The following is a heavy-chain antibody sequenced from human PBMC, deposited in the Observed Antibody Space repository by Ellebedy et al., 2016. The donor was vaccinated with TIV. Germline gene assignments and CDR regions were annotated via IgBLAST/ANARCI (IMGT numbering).Heavy chain of an antibody. CDR3: ARDGGIAVAGDY. CDR2: INPSGGST. D-gene: IGHD6-19*01. Sequence: ASVKVSCXASGYTFTSYYMHWVRQAPGQGLEWMGIINPSGGSTSYAQKFQGRVTMTRDTSTSTVYMELSSLRSEDTAVYYCARDGGIAVAGDYWGQGTLVTVSS. V-gene: IGHV1-46*01. CDR1: GYTFTSYY. J-gene: IGHJ4*02.